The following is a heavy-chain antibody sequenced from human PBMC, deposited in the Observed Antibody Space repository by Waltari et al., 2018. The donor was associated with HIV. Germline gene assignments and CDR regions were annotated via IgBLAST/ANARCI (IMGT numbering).Heavy chain of an antibody. CDR2: AHHGGDS. CDR1: VYSTGGASS. D-gene: IGHD5-12*01. Sequence: QVLLQESGPGLVKPSETLSLICAVPVYSTGGASSWGWIRQTPGKGLEWIGSAHHGGDSYYNPALQSRVTISVDTAKNQVSLKLRSVTAADTADYYCARARGHSYGSDEGFDYWGQGTLVTVSS. V-gene: IGHV4-38-2*01. J-gene: IGHJ4*02. CDR3: ARARGHSYGSDEGFDY.